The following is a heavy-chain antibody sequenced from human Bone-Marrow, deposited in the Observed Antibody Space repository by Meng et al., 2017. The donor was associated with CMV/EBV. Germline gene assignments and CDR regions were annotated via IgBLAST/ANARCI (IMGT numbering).Heavy chain of an antibody. CDR3: ARVRDYGMDV. V-gene: IGHV3-74*01. CDR2: INSDVSST. CDR1: GFTFTNAW. Sequence: GESLKISCAASGFTFTNAWMSWVRQAPGKGLVWVSRINSDVSSTSYADSVKGRFTISRDNAKNTLYLQMNSLRAEDTAVYYCARVRDYGMDVWGQGTTVTVSS. D-gene: IGHD3-10*01. J-gene: IGHJ6*02.